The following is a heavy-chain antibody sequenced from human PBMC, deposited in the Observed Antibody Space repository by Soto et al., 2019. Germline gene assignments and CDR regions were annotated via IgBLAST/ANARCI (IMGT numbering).Heavy chain of an antibody. V-gene: IGHV1-3*01. CDR2: INAGNGNT. Sequence: ASVKVSCKVSGYNLNDLSIHWVRQAPGQRLEWMGWINAGNGNTKYSQKFRGRVTITRDTSASTAYMELSSLRSEDTAVYYYARDLGFGSSWYPDSDYWGQGTLVTVSS. D-gene: IGHD6-13*01. CDR3: ARDLGFGSSWYPDSDY. CDR1: GYNLNDLS. J-gene: IGHJ4*02.